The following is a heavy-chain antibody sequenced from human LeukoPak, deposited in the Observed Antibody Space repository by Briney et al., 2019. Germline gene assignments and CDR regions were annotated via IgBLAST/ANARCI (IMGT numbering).Heavy chain of an antibody. CDR1: GGPISRCTYY. CDR3: ARAGDVVVVPPKAYLPPRYSMDV. J-gene: IGHJ6*03. D-gene: IGHD6-6*01. Sequence: PSETLSLTCTDSGGPISRCTYYWSWIRQTAEKGLEWIGRIYATGNTKYNPSLKGRVTISLDTSKNQFSLILTSVTAADTAVYYCARAGDVVVVPPKAYLPPRYSMDVWGKGTSVTVSS. V-gene: IGHV4-61*02. CDR2: IYATGNT.